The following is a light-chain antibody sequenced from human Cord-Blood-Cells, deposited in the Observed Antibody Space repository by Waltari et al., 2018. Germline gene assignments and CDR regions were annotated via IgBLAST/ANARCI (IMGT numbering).Light chain of an antibody. CDR3: MHGTHWPVFT. V-gene: IGKV2-30*01. J-gene: IGKJ3*01. Sequence: DVVMTQSPLSLTVTLGQPASISCRSSQSLVYSDGNAYLNWFQQRTVQSPRRLTYKVSNLDAGVPDRFSGSGAGSDVTQKISRVEAEDVGSYNCMHGTHWPVFTFGPVTKVDIK. CDR2: KVS. CDR1: QSLVYSDGNAY.